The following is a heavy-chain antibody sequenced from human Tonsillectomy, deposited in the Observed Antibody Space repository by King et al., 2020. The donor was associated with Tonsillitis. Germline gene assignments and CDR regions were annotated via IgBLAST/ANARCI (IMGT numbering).Heavy chain of an antibody. CDR3: SKLTRGGCVFEV. D-gene: IGHD5-12*01. Sequence: QLVQSGAEVKKPGDSLKISCVGSGYSFDDYWIGWVRQMPGKGLEWMGIIYPADSDTSYGPSFEGQVTISVDRSFNTAYLQWSSLKASDTATYYCSKLTRGGCVFEVWGPGTLVTVSS. CDR2: IYPADSDT. J-gene: IGHJ3*01. V-gene: IGHV5-51*01. CDR1: GYSFDDYW.